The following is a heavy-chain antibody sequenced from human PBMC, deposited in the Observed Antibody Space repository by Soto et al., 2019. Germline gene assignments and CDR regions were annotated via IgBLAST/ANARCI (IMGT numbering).Heavy chain of an antibody. J-gene: IGHJ6*02. Sequence: ASVKVSCKASGYTFTSYYMHWVRQAPGQGLEWMGIINPSGGSTSYAQKFQGRVTMTRDTSTSTVYMELSSLRSEDTAVYYCAVIIRENYVWGSYRYTGAGYGMDVWG. CDR1: GYTFTSYY. D-gene: IGHD3-16*02. CDR2: INPSGGST. V-gene: IGHV1-46*03. CDR3: AVIIRENYVWGSYRYTGAGYGMDV.